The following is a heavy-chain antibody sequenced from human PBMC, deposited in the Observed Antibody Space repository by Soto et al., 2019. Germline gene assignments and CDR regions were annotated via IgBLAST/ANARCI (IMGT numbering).Heavy chain of an antibody. CDR2: IYSGGST. Sequence: GGSLRLSCAASGFTVSSNYMSWVRQAPGKGLEWVSVIYSGGSTYYADSVKGRFTISRDNSKNTLYLQMNSLRAEDTAVYYCTRNPPFYYAPDSHYDSFTNWGREPPVPVPP. V-gene: IGHV3-53*01. J-gene: IGHJ4*02. CDR1: GFTVSSNY. D-gene: IGHD3-10*01. CDR3: TRNPPFYYAPDSHYDSFTN.